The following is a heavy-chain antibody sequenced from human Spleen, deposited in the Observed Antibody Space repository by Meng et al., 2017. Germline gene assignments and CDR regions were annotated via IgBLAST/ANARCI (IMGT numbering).Heavy chain of an antibody. CDR3: VRDSMTGMDLDD. Sequence: SETLSLTCAISGDSVSSNSAAWNWIRQSPSRGLEWLGRTYYRSKWYYDHAKSVKSRITINPEASKNQLSPQLNSVTPVDMSVYYSVRDSMTGMDLDDWGQGTLVTVSS. V-gene: IGHV6-1*01. D-gene: IGHD3-9*01. CDR1: GDSVSSNSAA. CDR2: TYYRSKWYY. J-gene: IGHJ4*02.